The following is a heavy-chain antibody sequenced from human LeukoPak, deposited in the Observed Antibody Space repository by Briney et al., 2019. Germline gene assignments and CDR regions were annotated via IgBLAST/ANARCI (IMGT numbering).Heavy chain of an antibody. Sequence: ASVTVSCKASGYTFTSYDINWVRQATGQGLEWMGWMNPNSGNTGYAQKFQGRVTMTRNTSISTAYMELSSLRSEDTAVYYCARAVAGNIYYYYYYMDVWGKGTTVTVSS. CDR3: ARAVAGNIYYYYYYMDV. V-gene: IGHV1-8*01. D-gene: IGHD6-19*01. J-gene: IGHJ6*03. CDR2: MNPNSGNT. CDR1: GYTFTSYD.